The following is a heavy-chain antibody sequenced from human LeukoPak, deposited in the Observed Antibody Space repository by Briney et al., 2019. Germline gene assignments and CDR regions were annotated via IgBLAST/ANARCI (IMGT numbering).Heavy chain of an antibody. Sequence: ASVKVSCKASGYTFTGYYMHWVRQAPGQGLEWMGWINPNSGGTNYAQKLQGRVTMSTDTSTSTAYMELRSLRSDDTAVYYCARDSWSVATISIREIDYWGQGTLVTVSS. CDR1: GYTFTGYY. J-gene: IGHJ4*02. D-gene: IGHD5-12*01. V-gene: IGHV1-2*02. CDR3: ARDSWSVATISIREIDY. CDR2: INPNSGGT.